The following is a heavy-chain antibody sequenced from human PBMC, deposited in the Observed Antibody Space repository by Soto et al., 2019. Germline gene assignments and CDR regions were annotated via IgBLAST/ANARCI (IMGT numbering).Heavy chain of an antibody. CDR2: ISSSSSYI. CDR3: ARARHDFWSGPLSRSVLLLDV. V-gene: IGHV3-21*01. Sequence: GGSLRVSCTASGFTLSSYSMNGVRQAPGKGLEWVSSISSSSSYIYYADSVKGRFTISRDNAKNSLYLQMNSLRAEDTAVYYYARARHDFWSGPLSRSVLLLDVWGKRPTVTVSS. J-gene: IGHJ6*04. D-gene: IGHD3-3*01. CDR1: GFTLSSYS.